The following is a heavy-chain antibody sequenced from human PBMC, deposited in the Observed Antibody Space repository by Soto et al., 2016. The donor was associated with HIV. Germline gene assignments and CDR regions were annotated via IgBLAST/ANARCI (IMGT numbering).Heavy chain of an antibody. Sequence: GLEWMGGIIPIFGTANYPQKFRGRVTITADESTNTAYMEVSSLRSEDTAVYYCAREALGRYYDSSGHFDYWGQGTLVTVSS. D-gene: IGHD3-22*01. J-gene: IGHJ4*02. CDR3: AREALGRYYDSSGHFDY. CDR2: IIPIFGTA. V-gene: IGHV1-69*01.